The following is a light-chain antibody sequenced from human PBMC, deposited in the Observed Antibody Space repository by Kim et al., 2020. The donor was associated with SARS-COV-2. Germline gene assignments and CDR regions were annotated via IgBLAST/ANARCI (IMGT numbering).Light chain of an antibody. Sequence: SGTPGQRVTISCSGINSNYVYWYQRLPGTAPKLLIYRNNNRPSGVPDRFSGSKSGTSASLAISGLRSDDEADYFCTAWDDSLSGRVFGGGTQLTVL. V-gene: IGLV1-47*01. J-gene: IGLJ3*02. CDR1: NSNY. CDR3: TAWDDSLSGRV. CDR2: RNN.